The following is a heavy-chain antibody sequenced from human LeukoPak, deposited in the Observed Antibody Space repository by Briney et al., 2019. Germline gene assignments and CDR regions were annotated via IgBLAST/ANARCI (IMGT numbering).Heavy chain of an antibody. CDR2: VHYSGDS. CDR3: ARDRGVQD. V-gene: IGHV4-59*01. CDR1: GDSITSYS. Sequence: PSETLSLTCTVSGDSITSYSWNWIRQPPGKGLEWIGYVHYSGDSNYNPSLKSRITMSVDTSKNQFSLNLNSLTTADTAVYYCARDRGVQDWGQGTLVTVSS. D-gene: IGHD3-10*01. J-gene: IGHJ1*01.